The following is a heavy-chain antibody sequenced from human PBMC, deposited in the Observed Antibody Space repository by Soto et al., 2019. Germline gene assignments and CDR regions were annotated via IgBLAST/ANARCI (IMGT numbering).Heavy chain of an antibody. CDR3: ARMESFGSLNWFDP. Sequence: ASVKVSCKASGYTFTNNDVSWVRQASGQGLEWMGWMNPGSGDTGYAQKFQGRVTMARDISIATAYMELNSLTSEDTAIYYCARMESFGSLNWFDPWGQGTLVTVSS. V-gene: IGHV1-8*01. CDR1: GYTFTNND. CDR2: MNPGSGDT. D-gene: IGHD5-18*01. J-gene: IGHJ5*02.